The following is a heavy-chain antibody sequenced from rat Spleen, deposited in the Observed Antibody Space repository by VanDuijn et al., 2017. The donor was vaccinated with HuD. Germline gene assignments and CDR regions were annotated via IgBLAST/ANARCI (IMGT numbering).Heavy chain of an antibody. CDR3: VRLYKNHGYWYFDF. Sequence: EVQLVESGGGLVQPGRSLKLSCAASGFTFRDFYMAWVRQPPKKGLEWVASIKFEDFTPYYGDSVMGRFTISRDDGESTLYLKMNSLRSEDTATYYWVRLYKNHGYWYFDFWGPGTMVTVSS. CDR2: IKFEDFTP. V-gene: IGHV5-22*01. D-gene: IGHD1-10*01. J-gene: IGHJ1*01. CDR1: GFTFRDFY.